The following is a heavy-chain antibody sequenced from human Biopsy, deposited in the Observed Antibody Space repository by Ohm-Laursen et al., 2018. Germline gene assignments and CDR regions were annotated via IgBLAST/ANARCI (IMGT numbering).Heavy chain of an antibody. CDR1: GGAISTDGYY. CDR3: ARVEGEQLINSGMDV. Sequence: TLSLTCTVSGGAISTDGYYWSWIRQHPGKGLEWIAYIYHSGITFSNPSLGSRITISVNTSANRFSLSLTSVTAADTAVYYCARVEGEQLINSGMDVWGQGTTVTVPS. V-gene: IGHV4-31*03. J-gene: IGHJ6*02. CDR2: IYHSGIT. D-gene: IGHD1-1*01.